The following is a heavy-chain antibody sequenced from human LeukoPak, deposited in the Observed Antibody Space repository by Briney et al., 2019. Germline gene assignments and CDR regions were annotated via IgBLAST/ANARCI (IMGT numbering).Heavy chain of an antibody. D-gene: IGHD2-15*01. Sequence: GGSLRLSCAASGFTFSSYWMHWVRQAPGKGLVWVSRIKSDGSSIYADSVKGRFTISRDNAKNTLYLQMNSLRAEDTAVYYCARDGRYCSGGSCTYYFDYWGQGTLVTVSS. CDR3: ARDGRYCSGGSCTYYFDY. CDR2: IKSDGSS. V-gene: IGHV3-74*01. CDR1: GFTFSSYW. J-gene: IGHJ4*02.